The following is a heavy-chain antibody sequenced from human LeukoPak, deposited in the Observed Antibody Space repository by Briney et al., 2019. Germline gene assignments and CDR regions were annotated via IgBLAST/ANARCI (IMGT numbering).Heavy chain of an antibody. CDR3: ATSSGGSDHDYFDY. Sequence: GGSLRLSRGVSGLPFNTYGMHWVREAPGRGRVGGAVIWYDGSKKYYADSVKGRFTISRDNSKNSLYLQMSRLSAEDTAVYYCATSSGGSDHDYFDYWGQGTLVTVSS. CDR1: GLPFNTYG. J-gene: IGHJ4*02. D-gene: IGHD1-26*01. CDR2: IWYDGSKK. V-gene: IGHV3-33*01.